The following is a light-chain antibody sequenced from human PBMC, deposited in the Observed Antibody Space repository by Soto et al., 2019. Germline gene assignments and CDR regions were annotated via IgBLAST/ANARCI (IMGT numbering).Light chain of an antibody. CDR3: QQSYSSPWT. Sequence: DIQMTQSPSSLSASVGDRVTITCRASQSISSYLNWYHQKPGKAPKLLIYSASSLQSGVPSRFSGSGSGTDFTLPISSLQPEDFATYYCQQSYSSPWTFGQGTNVEIK. V-gene: IGKV1-39*01. CDR1: QSISSY. J-gene: IGKJ1*01. CDR2: SAS.